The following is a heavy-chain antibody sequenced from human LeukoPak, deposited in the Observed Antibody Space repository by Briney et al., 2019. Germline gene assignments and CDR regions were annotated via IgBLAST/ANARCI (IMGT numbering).Heavy chain of an antibody. V-gene: IGHV3-7*01. CDR1: GFTFSSYW. D-gene: IGHD6-19*01. CDR2: IKQDGGEK. Sequence: GGSLRLSCAASGFTFSSYWMSWFRQAPGKGLEWVANIKQDGGEKYYVDSVEGRFTISRDNAKNSLYLQMNSLRAEDTAVYYCARLAGAVAGWFDYWGQGTLVTVSS. J-gene: IGHJ4*02. CDR3: ARLAGAVAGWFDY.